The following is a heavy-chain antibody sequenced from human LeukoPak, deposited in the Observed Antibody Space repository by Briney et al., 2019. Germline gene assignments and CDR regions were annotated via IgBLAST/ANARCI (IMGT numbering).Heavy chain of an antibody. V-gene: IGHV1-2*02. CDR1: GYTFTGYY. Sequence: ASVKVSCKASGYTFTGYYMHWVRQAPGQGLEWMGWINPNSGGTNYAQRLQGRVTMTTDTSTSTAYMELRSLRSDDTAVYYCARVSSSSVGYYYYMDVWGKGTTVTVSS. CDR3: ARVSSSSVGYYYYMDV. CDR2: INPNSGGT. D-gene: IGHD6-6*01. J-gene: IGHJ6*03.